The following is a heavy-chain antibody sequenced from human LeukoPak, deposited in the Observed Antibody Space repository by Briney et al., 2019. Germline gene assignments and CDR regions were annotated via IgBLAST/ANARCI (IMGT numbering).Heavy chain of an antibody. V-gene: IGHV4-59*01. CDR1: GGSISSYY. D-gene: IGHD5-18*01. Sequence: QPSETLSLTCTVSGGSISSYYWSWIRQPPGKGLEWIGYIYYSGSTNYNPSLKSRVTISVDTSKNQFSLKLSSVTAADTAVYYCASSMVRSAFDIWGQGTMVTVSS. CDR2: IYYSGST. CDR3: ASSMVRSAFDI. J-gene: IGHJ3*02.